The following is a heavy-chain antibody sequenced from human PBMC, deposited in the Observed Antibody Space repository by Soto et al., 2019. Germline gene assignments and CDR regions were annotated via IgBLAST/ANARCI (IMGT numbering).Heavy chain of an antibody. CDR2: INSDGSST. CDR3: ARAVRDYYYYYYMDV. J-gene: IGHJ6*03. Sequence: GGSLRLSCAASGFTFSSYWMHWVRQAPGKGLVWVSRINSDGSSTSYADSVKGRFTISRDNAKNTLYLQMNSLRAEDTAVYYCARAVRDYYYYYYMDVWGKGTTVTVSS. V-gene: IGHV3-74*01. D-gene: IGHD1-1*01. CDR1: GFTFSSYW.